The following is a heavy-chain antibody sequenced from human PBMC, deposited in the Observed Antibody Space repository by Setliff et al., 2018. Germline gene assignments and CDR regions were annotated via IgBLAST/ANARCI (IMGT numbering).Heavy chain of an antibody. CDR1: GFSFSRYE. CDR2: THIDGITV. Sequence: GESLKISCAASGFSFSRYEMIWVRQAPGKGLEWVSKTHIDGITVYSDPVKGRSIIYRDNARNSLHLQMNSLRAEDTAIYFCARRLPYYGMDVWGQGTTVTVSS. V-gene: IGHV3-48*03. CDR3: ARRLPYYGMDV. J-gene: IGHJ6*02. D-gene: IGHD2-15*01.